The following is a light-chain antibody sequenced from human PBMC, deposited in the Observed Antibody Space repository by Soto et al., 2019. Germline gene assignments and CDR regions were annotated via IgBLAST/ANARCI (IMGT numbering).Light chain of an antibody. CDR2: DAS. J-gene: IGKJ1*01. Sequence: DIQMTQSTSTLSASVGDRVTITCRASQSISSWLAWYQQKPWKAPKLLIYDASSLESGVPSRFSGRGSGTEFTPTISRLLHKDLASYCGKQYRSYSLLTFGKGNQVEI. CDR3: KQYRSYSLLT. CDR1: QSISSW. V-gene: IGKV1-5*01.